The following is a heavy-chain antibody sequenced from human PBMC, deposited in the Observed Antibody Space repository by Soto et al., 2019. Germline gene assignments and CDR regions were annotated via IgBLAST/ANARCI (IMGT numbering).Heavy chain of an antibody. CDR1: GASIRSYY. V-gene: IGHV4-39*01. J-gene: IGHJ5*02. CDR3: ARHYSSGSRNWFDP. Sequence: SENLSLTGSVSGASIRSYYLHWSRQPPGKGLEWIGSIYYSGITYYNPSLRSRVTISVDTSKKQFSLKLSSVTAADTAVFYCARHYSSGSRNWFDPWGQGTLVTVSS. CDR2: IYYSGIT. D-gene: IGHD6-19*01.